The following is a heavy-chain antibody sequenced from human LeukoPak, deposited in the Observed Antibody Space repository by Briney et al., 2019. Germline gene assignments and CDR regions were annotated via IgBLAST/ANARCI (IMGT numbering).Heavy chain of an antibody. CDR1: GFTFSSYA. Sequence: GGSLRLSCAASGFTFSSYAMSWVRQAPGKGLEWDSAISGSGGSKYYAGSVKGRFTISRDNSKNTLYMQMNSLRAEDTAVYYCAKGSMVGVLCCFDYWGQGSLVTVSS. V-gene: IGHV3-23*01. CDR3: AKGSMVGVLCCFDY. J-gene: IGHJ4*02. D-gene: IGHD3-10*01. CDR2: ISGSGGSK.